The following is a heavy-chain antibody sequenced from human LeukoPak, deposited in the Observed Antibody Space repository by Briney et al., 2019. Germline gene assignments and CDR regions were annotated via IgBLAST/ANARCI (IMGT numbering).Heavy chain of an antibody. CDR3: ARTFNARYYYDSSGYYGHYYYYYYMDV. CDR2: MNPNSGNT. V-gene: IGHV1-8*02. D-gene: IGHD3-22*01. CDR1: GYTFTSYY. Sequence: ASVKASCKASGYTFTSYYMHWVRQATGQGLEWMGWMNPNSGNTGYAQKFQGRVTMTGNTSISTAYMELSSLRSEDTAVYYCARTFNARYYYDSSGYYGHYYYYYYMDVWGKGTTVTISS. J-gene: IGHJ6*03.